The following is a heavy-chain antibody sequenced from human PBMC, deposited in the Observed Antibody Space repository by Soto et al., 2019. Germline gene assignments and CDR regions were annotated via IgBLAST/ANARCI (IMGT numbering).Heavy chain of an antibody. J-gene: IGHJ4*02. V-gene: IGHV4-31*03. Sequence: SETLSLTCTVSGGSISSGGYYWSWIRQHPGKGLEWIGYIYYSGSTYYNPSLKSRVTISVDTSKNQFSLKLSSVTAADTAVYYCARDQSGYLNFDYWGQGTLVTVSS. D-gene: IGHD3-22*01. CDR2: IYYSGST. CDR3: ARDQSGYLNFDY. CDR1: GGSISSGGYY.